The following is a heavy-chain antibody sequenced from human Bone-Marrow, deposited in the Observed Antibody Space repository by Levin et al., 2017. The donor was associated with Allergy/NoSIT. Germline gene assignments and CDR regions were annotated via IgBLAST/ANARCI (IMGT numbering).Heavy chain of an antibody. CDR2: VYYSGST. V-gene: IGHV4-61*01. Sequence: PGGSLRLSCSVSGGSVSSGSSYWTWIRQPPGTGLEWIGYVYYSGSTSYNPSLKSRVTISLDTSKKQFSLEVTSVTAADTAVYYCARVLGGYGASWYTDFWGRGTLVIVSS. CDR3: ARVLGGYGASWYTDF. D-gene: IGHD6-13*01. J-gene: IGHJ4*02. CDR1: GGSVSSGSSY.